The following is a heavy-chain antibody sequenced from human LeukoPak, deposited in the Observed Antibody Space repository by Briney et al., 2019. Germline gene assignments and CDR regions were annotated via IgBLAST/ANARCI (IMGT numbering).Heavy chain of an antibody. J-gene: IGHJ4*02. CDR2: ISYDGSNK. D-gene: IGHD6-13*01. CDR1: GFTFSNYG. CDR3: AKDRETTASGTFDY. Sequence: PGGSLRLSCAASGFTFSNYGMHWVRQAPGKGLEWVAVISYDGSNKYYVDSVKGRFTISRDNSKNTLYLQMNSLRAEDTAVYYCAKDRETTASGTFDYWGQGTLVTVSS. V-gene: IGHV3-30*18.